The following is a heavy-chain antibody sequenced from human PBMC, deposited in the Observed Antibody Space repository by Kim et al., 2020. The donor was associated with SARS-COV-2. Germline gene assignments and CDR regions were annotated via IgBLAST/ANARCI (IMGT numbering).Heavy chain of an antibody. J-gene: IGHJ4*02. CDR3: ARGNLVGNTGYHFDF. Sequence: SETLSLTCTVSGDSVSSGSYYWSWIRQPPGKGLEWIGYIYNSGNTNYCPSLKSRVIMSVDTSKNQFSLKLSSVTAADTAVFFCARGNLVGNTGYHFDFWGQGILVTVSS. CDR2: IYNSGNT. CDR1: GDSVSSGSYY. V-gene: IGHV4-61*01. D-gene: IGHD6-6*01.